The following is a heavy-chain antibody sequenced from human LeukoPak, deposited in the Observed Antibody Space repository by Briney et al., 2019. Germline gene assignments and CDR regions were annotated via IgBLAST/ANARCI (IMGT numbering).Heavy chain of an antibody. D-gene: IGHD6-19*01. CDR1: GYTFTSDG. CDR2: IIAYNTNT. CDR3: AREVGWYGHYFDY. J-gene: IGHJ4*02. Sequence: GASLKVSCKDSGYTFTSDGNCWGRQALRQGLEWMGWIIAYNTNTHYAQKLPGRVTMTTDTSTNTAYMDVTSLRSDDTAVYYGAREVGWYGHYFDYWGQGTLVTVSS. V-gene: IGHV1-18*01.